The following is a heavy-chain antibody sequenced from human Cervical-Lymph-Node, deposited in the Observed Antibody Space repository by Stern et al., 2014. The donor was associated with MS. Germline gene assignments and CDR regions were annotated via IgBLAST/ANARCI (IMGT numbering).Heavy chain of an antibody. V-gene: IGHV5-51*01. J-gene: IGHJ4*02. Sequence: VQLVESGAEVKKPGESLKISCKGSGYSFTSYWIGWVRQMPGKGLEWMGIISPGDSYTTYSPSFQGQFTISADKSISTAYLQWSSLKASDTAMYYCARRPYSSSPLRFDYWGQGTLVTVSS. D-gene: IGHD6-13*01. CDR2: ISPGDSYT. CDR1: GYSFTSYW. CDR3: ARRPYSSSPLRFDY.